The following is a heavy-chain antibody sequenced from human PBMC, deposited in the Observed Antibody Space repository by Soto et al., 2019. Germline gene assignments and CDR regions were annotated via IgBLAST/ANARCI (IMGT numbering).Heavy chain of an antibody. D-gene: IGHD3-22*01. Sequence: GASVKFSCKASGYTFTSYGISWVRQAPGQGLEWMGWISAYNGNTNYAQKLQGRVTMTTDTSTSTAYMELRSLRSDDTVVYYCARVDNDSSGSPYYYYGMDVWGQGTTVTVSS. CDR3: ARVDNDSSGSPYYYYGMDV. V-gene: IGHV1-18*04. CDR2: ISAYNGNT. J-gene: IGHJ6*02. CDR1: GYTFTSYG.